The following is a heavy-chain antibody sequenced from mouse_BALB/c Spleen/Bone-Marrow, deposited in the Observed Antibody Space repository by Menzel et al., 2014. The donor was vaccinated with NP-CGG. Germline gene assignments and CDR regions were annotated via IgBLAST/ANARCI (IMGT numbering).Heavy chain of an antibody. CDR2: IDPFNGVT. J-gene: IGHJ3*01. Sequence: EVQAVESGPELMKPGASVKISCKASGYSFTNYYIHWVKQSHGKSLEWIGYIDPFNGVTTYTQKFKGKATLTVDKSSNTAYMHFSSLTSEDSAVFYCARRVITTGPGFAYWGQGTLVTVSA. D-gene: IGHD2-4*01. V-gene: IGHV1S135*01. CDR1: GYSFTNYY. CDR3: ARRVITTGPGFAY.